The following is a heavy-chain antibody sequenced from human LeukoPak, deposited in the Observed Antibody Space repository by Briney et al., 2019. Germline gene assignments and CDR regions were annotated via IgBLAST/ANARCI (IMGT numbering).Heavy chain of an antibody. Sequence: GESLKISCKGSGYTFTNHWIGWVRQMPGKGLEWMGIIWPSDSDTRYSPSFQGQVTISADKSISTAYLQWSSLKASDTAIYFCARRISGYYIDYWGQGTLVSVSS. D-gene: IGHD1-26*01. CDR2: IWPSDSDT. CDR3: ARRISGYYIDY. V-gene: IGHV5-51*01. J-gene: IGHJ4*02. CDR1: GYTFTNHW.